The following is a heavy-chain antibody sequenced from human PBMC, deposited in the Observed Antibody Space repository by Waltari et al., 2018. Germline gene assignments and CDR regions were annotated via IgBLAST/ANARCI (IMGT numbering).Heavy chain of an antibody. Sequence: QVQLQQWGAGLLKPSETLSLTCAVYGGSFRGYYWSWIRQPPGKGLEWIGEINHSGSTNYNPSLKSRVTISVDTSKNQFSLKLSSVTAADTAVYYCARGRSLEYSSSPGWFDPWGQGTLVTVSS. CDR2: INHSGST. D-gene: IGHD6-6*01. J-gene: IGHJ5*02. V-gene: IGHV4-34*01. CDR1: GGSFRGYY. CDR3: ARGRSLEYSSSPGWFDP.